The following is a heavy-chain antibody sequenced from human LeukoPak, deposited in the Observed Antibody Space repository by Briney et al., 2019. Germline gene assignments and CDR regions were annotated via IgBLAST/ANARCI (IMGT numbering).Heavy chain of an antibody. V-gene: IGHV3-23*01. CDR3: AKSGAYVIDY. CDR2: ISSSGGTT. CDR1: GFTFSNYA. J-gene: IGHJ4*02. Sequence: PGGSLRPSCAASGFTFSNYAMSWVRQAPGKGLEWVSFISSSGGTTYYADSVKGRFTISRDNSKNTLYLQMNSLKVEDTAIYYCAKSGAYVIDYWGQGTLVTVSS. D-gene: IGHD3-10*02.